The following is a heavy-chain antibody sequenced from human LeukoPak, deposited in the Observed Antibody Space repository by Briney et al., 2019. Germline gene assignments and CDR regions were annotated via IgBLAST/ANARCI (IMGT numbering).Heavy chain of an antibody. Sequence: GGSLRLSCAASGFSFSTYGMSWVRQAPGKGLKWVSGISGSGGSTYYADSVKGRFTISRDNSKNTLYLQMNSLRAEDTAVYYCAKDLSGSYVEYYFDYWGQGTLVTVSS. CDR1: GFSFSTYG. V-gene: IGHV3-23*01. CDR3: AKDLSGSYVEYYFDY. D-gene: IGHD1-26*01. CDR2: ISGSGGST. J-gene: IGHJ4*02.